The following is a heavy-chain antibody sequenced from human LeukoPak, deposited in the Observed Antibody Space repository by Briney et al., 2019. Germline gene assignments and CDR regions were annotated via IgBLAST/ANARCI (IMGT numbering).Heavy chain of an antibody. J-gene: IGHJ4*02. CDR3: ARLRATLTVVVTHFDS. D-gene: IGHD3-22*01. V-gene: IGHV4-39*01. CDR2: MYYSGDT. CDR1: GGSISNGPYY. Sequence: SETLSLTCTVTGGSISNGPYYWGWIRQPPGKGLEWIGSMYYSGDTYYKPSLQSRVTISGDPSKNQFSLKLSPVTAADTAVYYCARLRATLTVVVTHFDSWGQGTLVTVSS.